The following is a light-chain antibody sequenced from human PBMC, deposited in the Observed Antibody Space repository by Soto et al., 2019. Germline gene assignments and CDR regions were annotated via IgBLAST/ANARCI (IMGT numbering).Light chain of an antibody. CDR3: MQDTHWPIT. CDR1: QSLVYSDRNTY. J-gene: IGKJ5*01. CDR2: KVS. V-gene: IGKV2-30*01. Sequence: DVVMTQSPLSLPVTLGQPASISCRSSQSLVYSDRNTYLNWFHQRPGQSPRRLIYKVSNRDSGVPDRFSGSGSGTDFTLKISRVEAEDVGVYYCMQDTHWPITFGQGTRLEIK.